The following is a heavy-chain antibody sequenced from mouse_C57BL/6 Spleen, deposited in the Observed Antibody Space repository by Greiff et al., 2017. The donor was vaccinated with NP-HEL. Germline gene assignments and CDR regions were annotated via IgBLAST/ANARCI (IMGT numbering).Heavy chain of an antibody. CDR3: ARWDYDSSYHSIDY. D-gene: IGHD1-1*01. CDR2: INPNNGST. V-gene: IGHV1-26*01. CDR1: GYTFTDYY. Sequence: EVQLQQSGPELVKPGASVKISCKASGYTFTDYYMNWVKQSHGKSLEWIGAINPNNGSTSYNQKFKGKATLTVDNASSKAYMELRSLTSEDSAIEYCARWDYDSSYHSIDYWGQGTSVTVSS. J-gene: IGHJ4*01.